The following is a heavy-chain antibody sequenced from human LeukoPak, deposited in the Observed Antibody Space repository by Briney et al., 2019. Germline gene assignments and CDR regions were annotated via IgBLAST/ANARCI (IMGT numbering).Heavy chain of an antibody. V-gene: IGHV4-34*01. Sequence: SETLSLTCAVYGGSFSGYYWSWIRQPPGKGLEWIGEINHSGSTYYSPSLKSRVTISLDTSRNQFSLKLNSVTAADTAVYYCARIGLRYFDPWGQGTLVTVSS. J-gene: IGHJ5*02. D-gene: IGHD3-9*01. CDR2: INHSGST. CDR3: ARIGLRYFDP. CDR1: GGSFSGYY.